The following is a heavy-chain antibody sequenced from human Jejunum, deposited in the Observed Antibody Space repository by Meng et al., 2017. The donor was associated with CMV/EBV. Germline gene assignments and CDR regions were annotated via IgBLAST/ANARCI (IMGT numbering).Heavy chain of an antibody. J-gene: IGHJ5*02. V-gene: IGHV1-18*01. CDR3: ARDLPGGTKGTWLDL. CDR1: GYIFNNYG. D-gene: IGHD1-14*01. CDR2: ISAYNGNT. Sequence: QVQLVQAGAEVKEPGASVKVSCKASGYIFNNYGVSWVRQAPGQGPEWMGWISAYNGNTNYAQNFQGRFTMTTDTSTSTAYMELRSLRSDDTAVYYCARDLPGGTKGTWLDLWGQGTLVTVSS.